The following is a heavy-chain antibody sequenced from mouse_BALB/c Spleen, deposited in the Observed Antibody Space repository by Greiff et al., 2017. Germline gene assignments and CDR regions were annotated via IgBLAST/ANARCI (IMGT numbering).Heavy chain of an antibody. J-gene: IGHJ3*01. Sequence: VQLQQSGPELVKPGASVTISCKASGYTFTDYNMHWVKQSHGKSLEWIGYIYPYNGGTGYNQKFKSKATLTVDNSSSTAYMELRSLTSEDSAVYYCARSGSSGYTWFAYWGQGTLVTVSA. CDR1: GYTFTDYN. V-gene: IGHV1S29*02. CDR3: ARSGSSGYTWFAY. D-gene: IGHD3-1*01. CDR2: IYPYNGGT.